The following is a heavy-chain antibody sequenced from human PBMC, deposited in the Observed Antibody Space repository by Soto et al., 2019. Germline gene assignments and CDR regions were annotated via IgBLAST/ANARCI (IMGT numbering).Heavy chain of an antibody. CDR1: GFTFSSYA. D-gene: IGHD6-19*01. CDR3: ARVYRYSSGWYSFDY. J-gene: IGHJ4*02. Sequence: GGSLRLSCAASGFTFSSYAMSWVRQAPGKGLDWVLVICYDGSIKYYVDYVKGRFTISRDNSKNTLYLQMNSLRAEDIVVYYCARVYRYSSGWYSFDYWGQGTLVTVSS. CDR2: ICYDGSIK. V-gene: IGHV3-33*08.